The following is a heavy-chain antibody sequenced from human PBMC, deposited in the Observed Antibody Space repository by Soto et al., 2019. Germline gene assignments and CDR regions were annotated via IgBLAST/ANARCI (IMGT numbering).Heavy chain of an antibody. J-gene: IGHJ6*02. Sequence: QVQLQESGPGLVKPSETLSLTCTVSGGSISSYYWSWIRQPPGKGLEWIGYIYYSGSTNYNPSLKRRVTISVDTSKNQFSLKLSSVTAADTAVYYCARGGDYYGSGSYRYYYGMDVWGQGTTVTVSS. CDR2: IYYSGST. D-gene: IGHD3-10*01. CDR1: GGSISSYY. V-gene: IGHV4-59*01. CDR3: ARGGDYYGSGSYRYYYGMDV.